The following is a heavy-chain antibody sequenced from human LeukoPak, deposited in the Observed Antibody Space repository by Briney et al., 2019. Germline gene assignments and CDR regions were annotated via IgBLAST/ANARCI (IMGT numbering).Heavy chain of an antibody. D-gene: IGHD6-13*01. CDR1: GFTFSSYG. V-gene: IGHV3-30*02. J-gene: IGHJ4*02. CDR2: IRSDGGDK. CDR3: AKDSSWSFDY. Sequence: GGSLRLSCAASGFTFSSYGMHWVRQAPGKGLEWVAFIRSDGGDKYYADSVKGRLTIPRDNSRNILYLQMNSLTAEDTAVYYCAKDSSWSFDYWGQGTLVTVSS.